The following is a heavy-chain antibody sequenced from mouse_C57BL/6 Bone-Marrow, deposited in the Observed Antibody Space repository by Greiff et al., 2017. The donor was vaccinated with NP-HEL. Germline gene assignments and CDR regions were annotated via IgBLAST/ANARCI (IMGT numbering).Heavy chain of an antibody. D-gene: IGHD1-1*01. CDR3: ARGHYYGSSYGFDY. CDR2: IYPRSGNT. V-gene: IGHV1-81*01. J-gene: IGHJ2*01. CDR1: GYTFTSYG. Sequence: QVQLQQSGAELARPGASVKLSCKASGYTFTSYGISWVKQRTGQGLEWIGEIYPRSGNTYYNEKFKGKATLTADKSSSTAYMELRSLTSEDSAVYFCARGHYYGSSYGFDYWGQGTTLTVSS.